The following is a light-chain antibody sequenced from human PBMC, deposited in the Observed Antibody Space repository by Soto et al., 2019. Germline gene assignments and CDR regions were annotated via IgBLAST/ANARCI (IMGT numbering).Light chain of an antibody. CDR3: QQYGSSPPYT. V-gene: IGKV3-20*01. CDR1: QSVSNSY. J-gene: IGKJ2*01. Sequence: EVVLTQSPRTLSLSPGERATLSCRASQSVSNSYLAWYQQKPGQSPKLLIFGSSDRATGIPDRFSGSGSGTDFTLTISSLEPEDFAVYYCQQYGSSPPYTFGQGTKLEIK. CDR2: GSS.